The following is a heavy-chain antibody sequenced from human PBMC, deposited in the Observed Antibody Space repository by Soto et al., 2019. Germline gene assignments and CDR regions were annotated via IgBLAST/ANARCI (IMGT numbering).Heavy chain of an antibody. CDR2: ISGDGGSQ. D-gene: IGHD6-19*01. Sequence: GGSLRLSCVASGFTFSTYAMSWVRQAPGKGLEWVSAISGDGGSQYYADSVKGRFTISRDNSKNTLYLQMSSLSAEDPALYYCAKGSEKWLSTVHHWGQGTLVTVSS. CDR3: AKGSEKWLSTVHH. V-gene: IGHV3-23*01. CDR1: GFTFSTYA. J-gene: IGHJ1*01.